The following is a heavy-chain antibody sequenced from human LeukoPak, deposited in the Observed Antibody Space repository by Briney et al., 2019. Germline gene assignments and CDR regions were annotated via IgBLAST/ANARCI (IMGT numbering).Heavy chain of an antibody. CDR1: GFTFNDYG. J-gene: IGHJ4*02. Sequence: GRSLRLSCAASGFTFNDYGMHWVRQAPGKWLEWEAVISYDGSNKYYTDSVKGRFTISRDNAKNSLFLQMNSLTADDTAVYYCARERTTIVSGTTIGAYWGQGTLVTVSS. CDR3: ARERTTIVSGTTIGAY. V-gene: IGHV3-30*03. CDR2: ISYDGSNK. D-gene: IGHD2/OR15-2a*01.